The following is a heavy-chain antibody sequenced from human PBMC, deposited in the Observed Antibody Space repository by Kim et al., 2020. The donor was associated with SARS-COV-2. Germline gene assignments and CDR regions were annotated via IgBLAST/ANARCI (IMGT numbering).Heavy chain of an antibody. V-gene: IGHV3-48*02. Sequence: GGSLRLSCAASGFTFSSYSMNWVRQAPGNGLEWVSYISSSSSTIYYADSVKGRFTISRDNAKNSLYLQMNSLRDEDTAVYYCATAGSGYDPFIFDYWGQGTLVTVSS. CDR2: ISSSSSTI. CDR1: GFTFSSYS. CDR3: ATAGSGYDPFIFDY. D-gene: IGHD5-12*01. J-gene: IGHJ4*02.